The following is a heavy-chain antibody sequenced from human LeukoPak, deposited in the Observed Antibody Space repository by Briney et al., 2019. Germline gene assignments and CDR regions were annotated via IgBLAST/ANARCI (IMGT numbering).Heavy chain of an antibody. CDR3: ARSGIAAAATGPYYYYGMDV. D-gene: IGHD6-13*01. J-gene: IGHJ6*02. Sequence: SETLSLTCTVSGGSISSYYWSWIRQPPGKGLEWIGYIYYSGSTNYNPSLKSRVTISVDTSKNQFSLKLSSVTAADTAVYYCARSGIAAAATGPYYYYGMDVWGQGTTVTVSS. CDR1: GGSISSYY. V-gene: IGHV4-59*08. CDR2: IYYSGST.